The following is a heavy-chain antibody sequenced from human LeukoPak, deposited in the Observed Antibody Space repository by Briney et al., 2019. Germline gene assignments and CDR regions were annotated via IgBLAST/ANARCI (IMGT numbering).Heavy chain of an antibody. D-gene: IGHD3-9*01. J-gene: IGHJ5*02. CDR3: ARGALRYFDWLGPWFDP. CDR1: GGSFSGYY. Sequence: PSETLSLTCAVYGGSFSGYYWSWIRQPPGKGLEWIGEINHSGSTYYNPSLKSRVTISVDRSKNQFSLKLSSVTAADTAVYYCARGALRYFDWLGPWFDPWAREPWSPSPQ. CDR2: INHSGST. V-gene: IGHV4-34*01.